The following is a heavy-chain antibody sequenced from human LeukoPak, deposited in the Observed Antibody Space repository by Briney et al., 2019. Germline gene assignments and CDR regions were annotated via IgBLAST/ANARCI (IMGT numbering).Heavy chain of an antibody. Sequence: ASVKVSCEASGYTFSGYYMHWVRQAPGQGLEWMGWINPNSGDTNYAQKFQGRVTMTRDMSINTAYVELGRLRSDDTAVYYCARDPSSRGNFDYWGQGTLVTVSS. D-gene: IGHD5-24*01. CDR1: GYTFSGYY. CDR3: ARDPSSRGNFDY. J-gene: IGHJ4*02. CDR2: INPNSGDT. V-gene: IGHV1-2*02.